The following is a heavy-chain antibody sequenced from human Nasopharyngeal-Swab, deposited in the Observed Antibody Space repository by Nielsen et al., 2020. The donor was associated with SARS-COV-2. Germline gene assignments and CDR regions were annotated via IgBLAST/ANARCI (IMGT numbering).Heavy chain of an antibody. CDR3: ARDKNPYGDYVDY. Sequence: ASVKVSCKASGYTFTSYGISWVRQAPGKGLEWMGWTSAYNGNTNYAQKLQGRVTMTTDTSTSTAYMELRSLRSDEKAVYYCARDKNPYGDYVDYGGQGTLVTVSS. J-gene: IGHJ4*02. V-gene: IGHV1-18*04. CDR1: GYTFTSYG. D-gene: IGHD4-17*01. CDR2: TSAYNGNT.